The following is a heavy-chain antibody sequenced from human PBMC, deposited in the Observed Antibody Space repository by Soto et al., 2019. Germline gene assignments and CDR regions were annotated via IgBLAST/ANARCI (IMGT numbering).Heavy chain of an antibody. J-gene: IGHJ4*02. CDR2: INPSGGST. D-gene: IGHD4-4*01. V-gene: IGHV1-46*01. CDR3: ARGIQRPRPTTVVTEFDY. CDR1: GYTFTSYY. Sequence: VASVKVSCKAPGYTFTSYYMHWMRQAPGQGLEWMGIINPSGGSTSYAQKFQGRVTMTRDTSTSTVYMELSSLRSEDTAVYYCARGIQRPRPTTVVTEFDYWGQGTLVTVSS.